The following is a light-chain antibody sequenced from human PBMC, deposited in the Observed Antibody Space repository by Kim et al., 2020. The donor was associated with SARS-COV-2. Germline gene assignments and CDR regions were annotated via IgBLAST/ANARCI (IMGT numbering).Light chain of an antibody. V-gene: IGKV3-15*01. CDR1: QTVTSN. Sequence: SPGYRATLTCRARQTVTSNLAWYQQKPGKAPRLLIYGASTRATGIPARFSGRGSGTEFTLTISSLQSEDFAVYYCHQYNSWPPGGTFGRGTKLEI. CDR3: HQYNSWPPGGT. J-gene: IGKJ2*01. CDR2: GAS.